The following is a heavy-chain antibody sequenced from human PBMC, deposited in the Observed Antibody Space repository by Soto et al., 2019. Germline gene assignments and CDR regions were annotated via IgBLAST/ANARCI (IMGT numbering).Heavy chain of an antibody. CDR3: AAPRDEYGSGVSWFTYGMDI. V-gene: IGHV3-23*03. Sequence: GGSLRLSCEASGFTFSNYAMPWVRHVPGKGLEWVAIIYGAGGSTFYAASVRGRFTISRDNSQNTLFLQMKRLTADDTAIYYCAAPRDEYGSGVSWFTYGMDIWGQGTTVTVSS. J-gene: IGHJ6*02. D-gene: IGHD3-10*01. CDR1: GFTFSNYA. CDR2: IYGAGGST.